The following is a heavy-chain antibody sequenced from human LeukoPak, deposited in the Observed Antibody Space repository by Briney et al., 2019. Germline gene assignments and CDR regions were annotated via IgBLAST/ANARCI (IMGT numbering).Heavy chain of an antibody. CDR2: ISSNGGST. D-gene: IGHD6-13*01. CDR1: GFTFSSYD. CDR3: VKETIAAAGTFDY. Sequence: GGSLRLSCSASGFTFSSYDMHWVRQAPGKGLEYVSAISSNGGSTYYADSVKGRFSISRDNSKNTLYLQMSSLRAEDTAVYYCVKETIAAAGTFDYWGQGTLVTVSS. J-gene: IGHJ4*02. V-gene: IGHV3-64D*06.